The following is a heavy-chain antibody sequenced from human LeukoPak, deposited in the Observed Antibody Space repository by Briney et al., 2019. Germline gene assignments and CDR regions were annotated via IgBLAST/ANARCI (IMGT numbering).Heavy chain of an antibody. CDR1: GFTLSELS. V-gene: IGHV1-24*01. Sequence: GASVTVSCKGSGFTLSELSIHWVRQAPGKGLEGVGGFYPKDGEAVYAERFRDRVILTDDRSSNTAYMDLSRLGADDTAVYYCATGVYCATTTCPGYGNYYYFMDVWGEGTTVTV. J-gene: IGHJ6*03. CDR3: ATGVYCATTTCPGYGNYYYFMDV. CDR2: FYPKDGEA. D-gene: IGHD2-21*01.